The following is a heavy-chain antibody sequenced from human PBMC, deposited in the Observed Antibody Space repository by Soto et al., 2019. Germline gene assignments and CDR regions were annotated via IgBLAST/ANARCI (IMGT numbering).Heavy chain of an antibody. CDR2: IHYSGTT. CDR3: AKAATVVTLYYFDY. CDR1: GTSISSYY. V-gene: IGHV4-59*01. Sequence: PSETLSLTCTVSGTSISSYYWSWIRQPPGKGLEWIANIHYSGTTNYNPSLASRVTLSVDTSKNQFSLKMTSVTAADTAVYYCAKAATVVTLYYFDYWGQGTLVTVSS. J-gene: IGHJ4*02. D-gene: IGHD4-17*01.